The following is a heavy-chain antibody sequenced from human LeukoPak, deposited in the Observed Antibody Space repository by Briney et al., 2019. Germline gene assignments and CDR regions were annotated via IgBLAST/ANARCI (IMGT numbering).Heavy chain of an antibody. CDR1: GFTFSSYR. Sequence: GGSLRLSCAASGFTFSSYRMTWVRQAPGKGLEWVSSISSSSSYIYYADSVKGRFTISRDNAKNSLYLQMNGLRAEDTAVYYCARDRLFGELTDYWGQGVLVTVSS. CDR2: ISSSSSYI. D-gene: IGHD3-10*02. CDR3: ARDRLFGELTDY. J-gene: IGHJ4*02. V-gene: IGHV3-21*01.